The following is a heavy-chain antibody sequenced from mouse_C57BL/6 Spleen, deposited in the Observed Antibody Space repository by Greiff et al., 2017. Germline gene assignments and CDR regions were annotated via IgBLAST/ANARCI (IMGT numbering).Heavy chain of an antibody. Sequence: EVKLQESGPGLVKPSQSLSLTCSVTGYSITSGYYWNWIRQFPGNKLEWMGYISYDGSNNYNPSLKNRISITRDTSKNQFFLKLNSVTTEDTATYYCARDPYYGFAYWGQGTLVTVSA. CDR1: GYSITSGYY. V-gene: IGHV3-6*01. CDR2: ISYDGSN. J-gene: IGHJ3*01. CDR3: ARDPYYGFAY. D-gene: IGHD1-1*01.